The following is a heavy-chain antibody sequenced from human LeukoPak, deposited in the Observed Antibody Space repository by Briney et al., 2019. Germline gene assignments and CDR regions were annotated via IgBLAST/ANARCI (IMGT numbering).Heavy chain of an antibody. D-gene: IGHD2-2*01. Sequence: PSETLSLTCAVSDYSINSGHYWGWIRQPAGKGLEWIGSIYHSGRTYYNPSLKSRVTTSVDTSKNQFSLKLTSVNAADTAVYYCARHASPDIVIVPAATFDYWGQGTLVTVSS. CDR3: ARHASPDIVIVPAATFDY. V-gene: IGHV4-38-2*01. CDR2: IYHSGRT. CDR1: DYSINSGHY. J-gene: IGHJ4*02.